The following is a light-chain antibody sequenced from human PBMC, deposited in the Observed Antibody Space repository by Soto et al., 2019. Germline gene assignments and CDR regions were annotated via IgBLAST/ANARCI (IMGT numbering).Light chain of an antibody. J-gene: IGKJ4*01. Sequence: DIQMTQSPSTLSASVGERVTITCRASQSITTWLAWYQQKPGKAPKLLIYKASSLEGGVPSRFSGSGSGTEFNITISSLQPDDFATYYCQQYKTYPLTCGGGTTMEIK. CDR2: KAS. V-gene: IGKV1-5*03. CDR3: QQYKTYPLT. CDR1: QSITTW.